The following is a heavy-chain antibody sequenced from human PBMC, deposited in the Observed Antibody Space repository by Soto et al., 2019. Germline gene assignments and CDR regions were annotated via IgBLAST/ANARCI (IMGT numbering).Heavy chain of an antibody. Sequence: QVQLVESGGGVVQPGRSLRLSCAASGFTFSSYAMHWVRQAPGKGLEWVAVISYDGSNKYYADSVKGRFTISRDNSKNTLYLQMNSLRAEDTAVYYCAGPKTQQPYNWFDPWGQGTLVTVSS. CDR1: GFTFSSYA. CDR3: AGPKTQQPYNWFDP. D-gene: IGHD5-18*01. V-gene: IGHV3-30-3*01. J-gene: IGHJ5*02. CDR2: ISYDGSNK.